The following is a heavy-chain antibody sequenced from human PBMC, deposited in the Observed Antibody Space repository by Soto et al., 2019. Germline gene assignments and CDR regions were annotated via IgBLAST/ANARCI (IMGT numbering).Heavy chain of an antibody. J-gene: IGHJ4*02. CDR3: ARAADCSGGSCYFFLGY. V-gene: IGHV4-30-4*01. D-gene: IGHD2-15*01. CDR2: IYYSGST. CDR1: GGSISSGDYY. Sequence: QVQLQESGPGLVKPSQTLSLTCTVSGGSISSGDYYWSWIRQPPGKGLEWIGYIYYSGSTYYNPSLKGRVTISVDTSKNQSSLKLSSVTAADTAVYYCARAADCSGGSCYFFLGYWGQGTLVTVSS.